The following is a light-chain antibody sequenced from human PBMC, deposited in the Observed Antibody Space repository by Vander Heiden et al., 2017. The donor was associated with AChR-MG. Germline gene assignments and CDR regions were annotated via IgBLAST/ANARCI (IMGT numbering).Light chain of an antibody. CDR1: SSNIGSNT. J-gene: IGLJ3*02. CDR2: SNK. Sequence: SVLTQPPSASATPGPRVTISCSGSSSNIGSNTVNWYQQLPGTAPKLLIYSNKQRPSGVPDRFSGSKSGTSASLAISGLQSEDEADYYCAAWDDSLNGWVFGGGTKLTVL. CDR3: AAWDDSLNGWV. V-gene: IGLV1-44*01.